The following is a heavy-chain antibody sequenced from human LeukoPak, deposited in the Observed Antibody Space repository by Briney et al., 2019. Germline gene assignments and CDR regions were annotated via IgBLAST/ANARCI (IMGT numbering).Heavy chain of an antibody. J-gene: IGHJ4*02. Sequence: GGSLRLSCAASGFTFSNYAMNWVRQAPGKGLEWVSTIISSGGSTYYADSVKGRFTISRDSSKNTLYLQMNSLRDEDTAVYYCAKDIYGDYGGLDYWGQGTLVTVSS. V-gene: IGHV3-23*01. D-gene: IGHD4-17*01. CDR1: GFTFSNYA. CDR2: IISSGGST. CDR3: AKDIYGDYGGLDY.